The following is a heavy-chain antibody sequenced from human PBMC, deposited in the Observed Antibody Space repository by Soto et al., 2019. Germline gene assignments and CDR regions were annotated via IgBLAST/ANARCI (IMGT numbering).Heavy chain of an antibody. V-gene: IGHV1-46*03. CDR1: GYTFTSYY. CDR3: ARTYSGYDPHSFFDY. J-gene: IGHJ4*02. Sequence: ASVKVSCKASGYTFTSYYMHWVRQAPGQGLEWMGIINPSGGSTSYAQKFRGRVTMTRDTSTSTVYMELSSLRSEDTAVYYCARTYSGYDPHSFFDYWGQGTLVTVSS. D-gene: IGHD5-12*01. CDR2: INPSGGST.